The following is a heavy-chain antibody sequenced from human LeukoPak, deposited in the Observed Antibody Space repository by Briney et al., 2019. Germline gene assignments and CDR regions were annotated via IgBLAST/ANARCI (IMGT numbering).Heavy chain of an antibody. CDR2: IKQDGSEK. J-gene: IGHJ4*02. Sequence: GGSLRLSCAASGLIFSNYWMSWVRQAPGKGLEWVANIKQDGSEKYYVDSVKGRFTISRDNAKNSLYLQMNSLRAEDTAVYYCASHPRTTVTTYYFDYWGQGTLVTVSS. V-gene: IGHV3-7*01. CDR3: ASHPRTTVTTYYFDY. CDR1: GLIFSNYW. D-gene: IGHD4-17*01.